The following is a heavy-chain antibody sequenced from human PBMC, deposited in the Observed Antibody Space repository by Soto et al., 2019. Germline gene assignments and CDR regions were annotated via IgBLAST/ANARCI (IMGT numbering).Heavy chain of an antibody. CDR3: ARGSSSWYVSFDS. J-gene: IGHJ4*02. Sequence: GSLRLSCAASGFTFSSNWMHWVRQAPGKGLVWVSRINSDGSITSYADSVKGQFTISRDNAKNTLYLQMNSLRAEDTAVYYCARGSSSWYVSFDSWGQGTLVTVSS. V-gene: IGHV3-74*01. D-gene: IGHD6-13*01. CDR2: INSDGSIT. CDR1: GFTFSSNW.